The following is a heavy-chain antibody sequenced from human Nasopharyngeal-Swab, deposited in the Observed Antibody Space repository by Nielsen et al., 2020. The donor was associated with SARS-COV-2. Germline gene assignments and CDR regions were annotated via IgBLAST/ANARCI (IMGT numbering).Heavy chain of an antibody. D-gene: IGHD4-23*01. CDR1: GDSFSSNSAA. Sequence: LRLSCAISGDSFSSNSAAWNWIRQSPSRGLEWLGRTYYRSKWYNDYAVSVKSRITINPDTSKNQFSLQLNSVTPEDTAVYYCARVIYGGGRMQFDYWGQGTLVTVSS. V-gene: IGHV6-1*01. CDR2: TYYRSKWYN. J-gene: IGHJ4*02. CDR3: ARVIYGGGRMQFDY.